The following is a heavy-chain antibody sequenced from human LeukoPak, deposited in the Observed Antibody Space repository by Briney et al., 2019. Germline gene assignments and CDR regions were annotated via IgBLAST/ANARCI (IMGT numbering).Heavy chain of an antibody. D-gene: IGHD2-8*01. Sequence: SGTLSLTCAVSGGSISSSNWWSWVRQPPGKGLEWIGEIYHSGSTNYNPSLKSRVTISVDKSKNQFSLKLSSVTAADTAVYYCARFDADYYYYGMDVWGQGTTVTVSS. CDR1: GGSISSSNW. CDR2: IYHSGST. V-gene: IGHV4-4*02. CDR3: ARFDADYYYYGMDV. J-gene: IGHJ6*02.